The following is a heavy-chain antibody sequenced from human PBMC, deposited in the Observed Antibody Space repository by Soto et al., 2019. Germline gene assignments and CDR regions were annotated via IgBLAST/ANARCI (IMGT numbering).Heavy chain of an antibody. J-gene: IGHJ6*03. Sequence: QVPLVQSGAEVEKPGASVKVSCKASGYTFTNYAVHWVRQAPGQRLEWMGWINAGNGNTRFSQNLQGRVTITRDTSARTVYMELSSLSSEDTAVYYCARGHLAVVPVASWFYYMDVWGKGTTVTVSS. V-gene: IGHV1-3*01. CDR3: ARGHLAVVPVASWFYYMDV. D-gene: IGHD2-2*01. CDR1: GYTFTNYA. CDR2: INAGNGNT.